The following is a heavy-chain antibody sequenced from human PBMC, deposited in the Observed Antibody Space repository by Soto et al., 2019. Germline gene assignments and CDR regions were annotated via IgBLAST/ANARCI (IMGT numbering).Heavy chain of an antibody. V-gene: IGHV4-30-4*01. J-gene: IGHJ2*01. CDR2: IFDSGST. CDR1: GGSISGGVYY. Sequence: QVQLQESDPGLVKPSQTLSLTCTVSGGSISGGVYYWSWIRQPPGKGLEWIGYIFDSGSTYYNPSLKSRVTVSVDTSKTQFSLRLSFVTAADTAVYYCAREIIPLTTDWYFDLWGRGTLVTVSS. D-gene: IGHD4-17*01. CDR3: AREIIPLTTDWYFDL.